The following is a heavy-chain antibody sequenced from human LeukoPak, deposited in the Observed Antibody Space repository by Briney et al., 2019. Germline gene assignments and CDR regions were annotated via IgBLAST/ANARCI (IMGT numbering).Heavy chain of an antibody. V-gene: IGHV3-33*01. Sequence: GRSLRLSCAASGFTFSSYGMHWVRQAPGKGLEWVAVIWYGGSNKYYADSVKGRFTISRDNSKNTLYLQMNSLRAEDTAVYYCARGPGIAGYYFDYWGQGTLVTVSS. CDR2: IWYGGSNK. CDR3: ARGPGIAGYYFDY. D-gene: IGHD6-13*01. J-gene: IGHJ4*02. CDR1: GFTFSSYG.